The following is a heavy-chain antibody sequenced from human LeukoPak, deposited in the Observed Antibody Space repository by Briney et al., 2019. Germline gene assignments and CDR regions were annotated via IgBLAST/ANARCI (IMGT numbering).Heavy chain of an antibody. J-gene: IGHJ4*02. Sequence: GYIYYSGSTNYNPSLKSRVTISVDTSKNQFSLKLSSVTAADTAVYYCARAGGRTGPNDYWGQGTLVTVSS. CDR2: IYYSGST. V-gene: IGHV4-59*01. D-gene: IGHD1-1*01. CDR3: ARAGGRTGPNDY.